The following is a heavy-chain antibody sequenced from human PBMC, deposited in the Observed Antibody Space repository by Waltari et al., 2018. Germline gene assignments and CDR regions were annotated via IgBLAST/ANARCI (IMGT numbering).Heavy chain of an antibody. D-gene: IGHD3-10*01. CDR2: FCPVDSGA. CDR1: GFSFNDYW. V-gene: IGHV5-51*01. CDR3: GRGGGGISGPNV. Sequence: EVQVVQSGAELRKPGESLKISCKASGFSFNDYWVAWVRQKPGAGLEWVGVFCPVDSGAPYNPPFQGQVTISGDKSPYIGHPQGRSLRASGTVMFYCGRGGGGISGPNVWGQGTMVTVSS. J-gene: IGHJ3*01.